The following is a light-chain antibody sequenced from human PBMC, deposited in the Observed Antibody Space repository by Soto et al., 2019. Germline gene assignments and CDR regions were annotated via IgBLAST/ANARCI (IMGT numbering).Light chain of an antibody. CDR1: SSNIASNT. Sequence: QSVLTQPTSASGTPGQRVTISCPGSSSNIASNTVNWYQQLPGTAPKLLIYSNNRRPSGVPDRFSGSKSGTSASLAISGLQSEDEADYYCASWDDSLNGAVFGGGTQLTVL. CDR2: SNN. J-gene: IGLJ7*01. CDR3: ASWDDSLNGAV. V-gene: IGLV1-44*01.